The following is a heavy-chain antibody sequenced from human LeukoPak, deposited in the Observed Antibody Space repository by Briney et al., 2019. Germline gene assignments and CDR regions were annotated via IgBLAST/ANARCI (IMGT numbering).Heavy chain of an antibody. J-gene: IGHJ4*02. D-gene: IGHD6-13*01. Sequence: SETLSLTCTVSGGSISSSSYYWGWIRQPPGKGLEWIGSIYYSGSTYYNPSLKSRVTISVDTSKNQFSLKLSSVTAADTAVYYCARDSQYSSSWYAIYWGQGTLVTVSP. CDR3: ARDSQYSSSWYAIY. CDR1: GGSISSSSYY. V-gene: IGHV4-39*07. CDR2: IYYSGST.